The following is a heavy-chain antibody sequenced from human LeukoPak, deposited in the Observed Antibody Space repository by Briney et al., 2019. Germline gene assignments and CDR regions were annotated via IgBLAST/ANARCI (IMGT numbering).Heavy chain of an antibody. CDR3: ARGKEFDSQAHLYFHH. D-gene: IGHD3-22*01. V-gene: IGHV3-30*03. CDR1: GFTFSSYG. J-gene: IGHJ1*01. Sequence: GGSLRLSCAASGFTFSSYGMHWVRQAPGKGLEWVAVLSYDGTNKYYADSVKGRFTISRDNSEKTLYLQMNSLRAEDTAVYYCARGKEFDSQAHLYFHHWGQGTLVTVSS. CDR2: LSYDGTNK.